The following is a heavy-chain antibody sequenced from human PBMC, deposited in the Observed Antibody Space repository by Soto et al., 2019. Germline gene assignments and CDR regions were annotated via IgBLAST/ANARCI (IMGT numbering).Heavy chain of an antibody. V-gene: IGHV3-7*01. CDR2: IKHDGSEK. CDR3: ARQGGRRTYYYYYGMDV. Sequence: EVQLVEFGGGLVQPGGSLRLSCTASGFTFSSYWMSWVRQAPGKGQEWVANIKHDGSEKNYVDSVKGRFTISTDNAKNSVFLQMNSLRAEDTAVYYCARQGGRRTYYYYYGMDVWGQGTTVTVSS. D-gene: IGHD3-16*01. J-gene: IGHJ6*02. CDR1: GFTFSSYW.